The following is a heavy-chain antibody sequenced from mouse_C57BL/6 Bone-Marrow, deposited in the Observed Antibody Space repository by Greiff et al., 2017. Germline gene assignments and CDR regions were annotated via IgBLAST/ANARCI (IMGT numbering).Heavy chain of an antibody. CDR1: GYTFTSYG. Sequence: VQLQQSGAELARPGASVKLSCKASGYTFTSYGISWVKQRTGQGLEWIGEIYPRSGNTYYNEKFKGKATLTADKSSSTAYMELRSLTSEDSAVYFCASRHYYGSRNFDYWGQGTTRTVSS. D-gene: IGHD1-1*01. CDR3: ASRHYYGSRNFDY. CDR2: IYPRSGNT. J-gene: IGHJ2*01. V-gene: IGHV1-81*01.